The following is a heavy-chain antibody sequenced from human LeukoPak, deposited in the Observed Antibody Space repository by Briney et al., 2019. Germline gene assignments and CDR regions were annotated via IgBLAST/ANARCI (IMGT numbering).Heavy chain of an antibody. Sequence: GGSLRLSCAASGFTFSSYAMHWVRQDPGKGLEWVAVISYDGSNKYYADSVKGRFTISRDNSKNTLYLQMNSLRAEDTAVYYCARVNYYYYGMDVWGQGTTVTASS. J-gene: IGHJ6*02. CDR2: ISYDGSNK. CDR3: ARVNYYYYGMDV. V-gene: IGHV3-30*04. CDR1: GFTFSSYA.